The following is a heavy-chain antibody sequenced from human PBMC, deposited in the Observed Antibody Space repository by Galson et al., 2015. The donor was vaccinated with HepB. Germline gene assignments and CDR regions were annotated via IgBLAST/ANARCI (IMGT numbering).Heavy chain of an antibody. Sequence: SVRLSCKASGYTFTSHAIHWVRQAPGQRLEWMGWINAGNGNTKYSQKFQGRVTITRDTSASTAYMELSSLRSEDTAVYYCARGKEWELLSYFDYWGQGTLVTVSS. J-gene: IGHJ4*02. CDR2: INAGNGNT. CDR1: GYTFTSHA. CDR3: ARGKEWELLSYFDY. V-gene: IGHV1-3*01. D-gene: IGHD1-26*01.